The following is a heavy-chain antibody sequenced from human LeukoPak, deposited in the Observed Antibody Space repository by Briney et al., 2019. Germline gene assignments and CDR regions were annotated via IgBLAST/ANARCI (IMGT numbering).Heavy chain of an antibody. CDR1: GVMFPSYW. CDR2: ISSSGTTI. V-gene: IGHV3-48*01. J-gene: IGHJ6*02. D-gene: IGHD1-7*01. CDR3: TTAGNWNYHFYYYYGMDV. Sequence: GGSLRLSCAASGVMFPSYWMTWVRQAPGKGLEWVSYISSSGTTIYDADSVKGRFTISRDNAKNSLYLQMNSLKTEDTAVYYCTTAGNWNYHFYYYYGMDVWGQGTTVTVSS.